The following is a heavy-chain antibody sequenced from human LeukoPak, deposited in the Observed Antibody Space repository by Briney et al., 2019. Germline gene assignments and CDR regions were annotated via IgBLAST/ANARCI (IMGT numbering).Heavy chain of an antibody. CDR2: IWYDGSNK. CDR3: ARDLWFGSNDY. V-gene: IGHV3-33*01. D-gene: IGHD3-10*01. CDR1: GFTFSSYG. J-gene: IGHJ4*02. Sequence: GRSLRLSCAASGFTFSSYGMHWVRQAPDKGLEWVAVIWYDGSNKYYADSVKGRFTISRDNSKNTLYLQMNSLRAEDTAVYYCARDLWFGSNDYWGQGTLVTVSS.